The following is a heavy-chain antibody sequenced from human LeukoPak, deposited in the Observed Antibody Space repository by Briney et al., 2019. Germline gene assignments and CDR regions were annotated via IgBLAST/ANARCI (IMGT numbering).Heavy chain of an antibody. J-gene: IGHJ2*01. Sequence: PSETLSLTCTVSGGSISSGDYYWSWIRQPPGKGLEWIGYIYYSGSTYYNPSLKSRVAISVDTSKNQFSLKLSSVTAADTAVYYCARDLDDGDYGWYFDLWGRGTLVTVSS. D-gene: IGHD4-17*01. CDR3: ARDLDDGDYGWYFDL. CDR2: IYYSGST. CDR1: GGSISSGDYY. V-gene: IGHV4-30-4*01.